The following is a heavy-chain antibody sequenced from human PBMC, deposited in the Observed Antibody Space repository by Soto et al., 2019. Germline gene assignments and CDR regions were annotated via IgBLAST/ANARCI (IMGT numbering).Heavy chain of an antibody. CDR3: ARNGTLTGYSYGMDV. V-gene: IGHV1-69*01. CDR1: GGTFSSYT. CDR2: IIPIFDTA. J-gene: IGHJ6*02. Sequence: QVQLVQSGAEVKKPGSSVKVSCKASGGTFSSYTINWVRQAPGQGPEWMGGIIPIFDTANYAQKFQGRVTITADESTSSSYMEVSSLSSEDTAVYYCARNGTLTGYSYGMDVWGQGTTVTVSS. D-gene: IGHD1-1*01.